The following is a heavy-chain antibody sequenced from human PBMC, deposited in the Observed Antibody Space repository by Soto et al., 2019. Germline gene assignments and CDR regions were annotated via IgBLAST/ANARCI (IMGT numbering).Heavy chain of an antibody. D-gene: IGHD2-21*01. Sequence: QVQLVQSGAEVKEPGASVKISCKTSGYTFTTYTIHWVRQAPGQGLECVGWINAGNGDTKYSQRFQDRVTITRDTSASTAYTELSTLRSEDTAVYYCARDRRDYYYYYYAMDVWGQGTTVTVSS. CDR1: GYTFTTYT. CDR3: ARDRRDYYYYYYAMDV. CDR2: INAGNGDT. J-gene: IGHJ6*02. V-gene: IGHV1-3*01.